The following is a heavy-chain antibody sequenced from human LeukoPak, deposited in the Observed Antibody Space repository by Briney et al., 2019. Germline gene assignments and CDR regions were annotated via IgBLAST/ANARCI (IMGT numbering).Heavy chain of an antibody. V-gene: IGHV3-30*03. Sequence: PGRSLRLSCAASGFTFSSYGMHWVRQAPGKGLEWVAVISYDGSNKYYADSVKGRFTISRDNAKNSPHLQMNSLRAEDTAVYYCARGALTAVTAFDYWGQGTLVTVSS. D-gene: IGHD4-17*01. J-gene: IGHJ4*02. CDR1: GFTFSSYG. CDR3: ARGALTAVTAFDY. CDR2: ISYDGSNK.